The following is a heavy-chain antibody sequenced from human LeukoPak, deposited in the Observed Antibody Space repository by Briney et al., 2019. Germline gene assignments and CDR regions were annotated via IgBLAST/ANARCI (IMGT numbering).Heavy chain of an antibody. CDR1: GFSFSSYD. V-gene: IGHV3-23*01. J-gene: IGHJ4*02. D-gene: IGHD3-22*01. Sequence: GGSLRLSCAASGFSFSSYDMNWVRQAPGKGLEWVSSISGSGGSAYYADSVKGRFTISRDNAKNSLYLQMNSLRAEDTAVYYCARDSLTMIVGRQKRGLDYWGQGTLVTVSS. CDR3: ARDSLTMIVGRQKRGLDY. CDR2: ISGSGGSA.